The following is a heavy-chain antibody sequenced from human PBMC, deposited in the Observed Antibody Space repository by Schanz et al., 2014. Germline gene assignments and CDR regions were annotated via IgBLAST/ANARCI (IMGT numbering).Heavy chain of an antibody. Sequence: EVQLVESGGGLVQPGGCLRVSCAASGFTFRSYWMNWVRQAPGKGLEWVANIKQDGSDKHYVDSVKGRFTISRENAKNSLYLQMNSRRAEDTAVYYCARGLGKGYCSSTSCHSIRPYYYYGMDVWGQGTTVTVSS. CDR1: GFTFRSYW. D-gene: IGHD2-2*01. CDR3: ARGLGKGYCSSTSCHSIRPYYYYGMDV. V-gene: IGHV3-7*01. J-gene: IGHJ6*02. CDR2: IKQDGSDK.